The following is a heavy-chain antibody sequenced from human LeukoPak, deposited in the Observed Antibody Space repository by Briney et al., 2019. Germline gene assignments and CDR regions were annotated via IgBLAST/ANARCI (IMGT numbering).Heavy chain of an antibody. CDR3: ARGPPTRVVVITTGDFDY. CDR1: GYTFTGYY. Sequence: ASVKVSCKASGYTFTGYYLHWVRQAPGQGLEWVGWINPNSGVTKFAQKFQGRVTVTRDTSISTAYMELRRLRSGDRAVYYCARGPPTRVVVITTGDFDYWGQGTLVTVSS. CDR2: INPNSGVT. J-gene: IGHJ4*02. V-gene: IGHV1-2*02. D-gene: IGHD3-22*01.